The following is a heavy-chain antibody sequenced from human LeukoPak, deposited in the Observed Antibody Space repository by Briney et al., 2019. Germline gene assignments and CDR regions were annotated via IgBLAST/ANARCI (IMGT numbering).Heavy chain of an antibody. J-gene: IGHJ6*02. CDR2: IYYSGST. CDR1: GGSISSYY. Sequence: SETLSLTCTVSGGSISSYYWSWLRQPPGKGLEWLGYIYYSGSTNYNPSLKSRVTISVDTSKNQFSLKLSSVTAADTAVYYCARYQRRYYYYGMDVWGQGTTVTVCS. V-gene: IGHV4-59*01. CDR3: ARYQRRYYYYGMDV.